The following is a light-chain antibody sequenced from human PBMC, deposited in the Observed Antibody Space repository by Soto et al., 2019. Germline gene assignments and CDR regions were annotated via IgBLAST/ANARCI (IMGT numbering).Light chain of an antibody. V-gene: IGKV3-20*01. Sequence: EIVMTQSPVTVSVSPGERATLSCRASQSVRRDLAWYQQKPGQPPRLLIYETSIRASGIPDRFSGSGSGTDFTLTISRLEPEDFVVFYCYQYGSTPPTFGQGTKVDIK. CDR2: ETS. CDR3: YQYGSTPPT. J-gene: IGKJ1*01. CDR1: QSVRRD.